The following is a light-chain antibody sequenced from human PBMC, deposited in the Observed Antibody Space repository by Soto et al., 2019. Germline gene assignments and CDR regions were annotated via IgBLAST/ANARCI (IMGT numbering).Light chain of an antibody. CDR2: TNN. CDR3: AAWDDSLNGVV. V-gene: IGLV1-44*01. CDR1: SSNIGSTT. J-gene: IGLJ3*02. Sequence: QSVLTQPPSASGTTGKRVTIACSGSSSNIGSTTVKWYQQLPGTAPKLLIYTNNQRPSGVPDRFSGSKSGTSASLAISGLQSEDEADYYCAAWDDSLNGVVFSGGTKLTVL.